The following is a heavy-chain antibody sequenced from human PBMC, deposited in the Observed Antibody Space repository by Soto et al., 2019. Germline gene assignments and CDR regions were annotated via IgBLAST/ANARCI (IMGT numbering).Heavy chain of an antibody. CDR1: GDSISRGGYY. CDR3: ARDGGRQKSMDD. Sequence: QVQLQASGPGLVKPSQTLTLTCTVYGDSISRGGYYWSWIRQHPGEGLEWVACIYYSGRTYYNPSLKSQVTISVDAVKNRFSVKLSSETASDTAVYFCARDGGRQKSMDDRGRGTTVAVSS. V-gene: IGHV4-31*01. J-gene: IGHJ6*03. D-gene: IGHD3-16*01. CDR2: IYYSGRT.